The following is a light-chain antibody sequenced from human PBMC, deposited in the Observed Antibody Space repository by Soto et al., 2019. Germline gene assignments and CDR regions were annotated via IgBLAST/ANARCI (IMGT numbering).Light chain of an antibody. CDR3: QHYYNSWT. CDR1: QSVSSSY. J-gene: IGKJ1*01. V-gene: IGKV3-20*01. Sequence: EIVLTQSPGTLSLSPGERATLSCRASQSVSSSYLAWYQQKPGQAPSLLIYGASRRATGIPDRFSGSGSGTDFTLTISRLEPEDVAVYYCQHYYNSWTFGQGTQVEIK. CDR2: GAS.